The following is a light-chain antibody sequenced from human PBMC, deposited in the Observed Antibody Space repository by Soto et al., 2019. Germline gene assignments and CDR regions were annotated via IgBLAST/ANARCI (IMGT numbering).Light chain of an antibody. CDR3: QQYDTDRT. V-gene: IGKV1-5*01. J-gene: IGKJ1*01. CDR1: QSISTW. Sequence: DIPMTQSPSTLSASVGDRVTITCRASQSISTWLAWYQQKPGKVPKLLIYGASSLEGGVPSRFSGSGSGTEFTLTISSLQPDDYATYYCQQYDTDRTFGQGTKVEI. CDR2: GAS.